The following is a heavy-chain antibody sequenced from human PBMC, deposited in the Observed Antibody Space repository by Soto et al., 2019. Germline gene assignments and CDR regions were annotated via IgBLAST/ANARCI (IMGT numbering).Heavy chain of an antibody. D-gene: IGHD6-6*01. CDR1: GFTFSSYA. CDR3: AKDRATYSSSYFDY. CDR2: ISGSGGST. J-gene: IGHJ4*02. V-gene: IGHV3-23*01. Sequence: GGSLRLSCAASGFTFSSYAMSWVRQAPGKGLEWVSGISGSGGSTYYAASVKGRFTISRDSSKNTLYLQMKSLRAEDTAVYYCAKDRATYSSSYFDYWGQGTLVTVSS.